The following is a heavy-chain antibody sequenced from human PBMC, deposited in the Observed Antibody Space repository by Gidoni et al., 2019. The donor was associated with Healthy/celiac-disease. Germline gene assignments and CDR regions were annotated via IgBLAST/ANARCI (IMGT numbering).Heavy chain of an antibody. CDR3: ARGGSHYHYYYGMDV. V-gene: IGHV3-74*01. J-gene: IGHJ6*02. Sequence: EVQLVESGGGLVQPGGSLRLSCAASGFTFRSYWMHWVRQAPGKGLVWVSRINSDGSSTSYADSVKGRFTISRDNAKNTLYLQMNSLRAEDTAVYYCARGGSHYHYYYGMDVWGQGTTVTVSS. CDR1: GFTFRSYW. D-gene: IGHD1-26*01. CDR2: INSDGSST.